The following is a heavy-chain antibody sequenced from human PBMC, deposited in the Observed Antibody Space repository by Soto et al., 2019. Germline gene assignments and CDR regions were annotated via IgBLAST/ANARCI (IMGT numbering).Heavy chain of an antibody. J-gene: IGHJ4*02. CDR2: IYYSGST. Sequence: SETLSLTCTVSGGSISSYYWSWIRQPPGKGLEWIGYIYYSGSTNYNPSLKSRVTISVDTSKNQFSLKLRSGTAADTAVYYCGGGGSPWIDYWGQGTLVTVSS. D-gene: IGHD5-12*01. CDR1: GGSISSYY. CDR3: GGGGSPWIDY. V-gene: IGHV4-59*01.